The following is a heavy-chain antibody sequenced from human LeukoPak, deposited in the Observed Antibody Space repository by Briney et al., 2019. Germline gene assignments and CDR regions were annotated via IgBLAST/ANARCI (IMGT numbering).Heavy chain of an antibody. CDR2: IWYDGSNK. V-gene: IGHV3-33*01. CDR1: GFTFSSYG. J-gene: IGHJ4*02. Sequence: GGSLRLSCAASGFTFSSYGTHWVRQAPGKGLEWVAVIWYDGSNKYYADSVKGRFTISRDNSKNTLYLQMNSLRAEDTAVYYCARDLLRNDFDYWGQGTLVTVSA. CDR3: ARDLLRNDFDY.